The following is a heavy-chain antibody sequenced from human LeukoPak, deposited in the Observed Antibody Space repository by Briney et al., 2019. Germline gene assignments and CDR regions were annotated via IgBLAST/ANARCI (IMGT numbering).Heavy chain of an antibody. Sequence: GASVKVSCKASGCTFSSYAISWVRQAPGQGLEWMGGIIPIFGTANYAQKFQGRVTITTDESTSTAYMELSSLRSEDTAVYYCARGYGGYSYGWFNYWGQGTLVTVSS. CDR3: ARGYGGYSYGWFNY. D-gene: IGHD5-18*01. V-gene: IGHV1-69*05. CDR1: GCTFSSYA. CDR2: IIPIFGTA. J-gene: IGHJ4*02.